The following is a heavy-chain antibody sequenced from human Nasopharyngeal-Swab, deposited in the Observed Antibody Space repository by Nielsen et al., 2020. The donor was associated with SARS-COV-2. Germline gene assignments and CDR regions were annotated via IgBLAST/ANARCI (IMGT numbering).Heavy chain of an antibody. CDR3: ARPRGGWAFDI. Sequence: GGSLRLSCAASGFTFSDYYMSWIRQAPGKGLEWVSYISTSGSTISFADSVKGRFTISRDNAKNSLYLQMNSPRAEDTAVYYCARPRGGWAFDIWGQGTMVTVSS. J-gene: IGHJ3*02. CDR2: ISTSGSTI. D-gene: IGHD3-16*01. V-gene: IGHV3-11*01. CDR1: GFTFSDYY.